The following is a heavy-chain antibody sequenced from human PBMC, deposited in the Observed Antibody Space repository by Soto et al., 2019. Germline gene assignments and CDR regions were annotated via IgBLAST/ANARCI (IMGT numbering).Heavy chain of an antibody. V-gene: IGHV4-59*01. CDR1: GGSISSYY. Sequence: SETLSLTCTVSGGSISSYYWSWIRQPPGKGLEWIGYIYYSGSTNYNPSLKSRVTISVDTSKNQFSLKLSSVTAADTAVYYCARVIRYCTSTSCSHGSSYYYYYGMDVWGQGTTVTVS. CDR3: ARVIRYCTSTSCSHGSSYYYYYGMDV. J-gene: IGHJ6*02. D-gene: IGHD2-2*01. CDR2: IYYSGST.